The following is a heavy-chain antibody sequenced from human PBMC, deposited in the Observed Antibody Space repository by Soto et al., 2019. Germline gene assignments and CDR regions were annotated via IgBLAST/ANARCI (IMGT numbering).Heavy chain of an antibody. Sequence: PGGSLRLSCAASGFTFSSYAMHWVRQAPGKGLEWVALISYDGSNKFYADSVKGRFTISRDNSKNTLYLQMNSLRAEDTAVYYCARPIHHTVTSPLDCWGQGTLVTVSS. J-gene: IGHJ4*02. V-gene: IGHV3-30-3*01. CDR2: ISYDGSNK. CDR1: GFTFSSYA. CDR3: ARPIHHTVTSPLDC. D-gene: IGHD4-4*01.